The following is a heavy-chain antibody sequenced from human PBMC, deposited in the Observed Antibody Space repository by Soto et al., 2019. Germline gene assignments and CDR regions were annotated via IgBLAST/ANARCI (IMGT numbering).Heavy chain of an antibody. D-gene: IGHD6-6*01. CDR2: INHSGST. J-gene: IGHJ5*02. Sequence: LSLTCAVYGGSFSGYYWSWIRQPPGKGLEWIGEINHSGSTNYNPSLKSRVTISVDTSKNQFSLKLSSVTAADTAVYYCARAGRIAARRHWFDPWGQGTLVTVSS. CDR1: GGSFSGYY. V-gene: IGHV4-34*01. CDR3: ARAGRIAARRHWFDP.